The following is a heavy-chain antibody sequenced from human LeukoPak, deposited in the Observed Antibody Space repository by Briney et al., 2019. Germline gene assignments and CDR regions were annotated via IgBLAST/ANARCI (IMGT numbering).Heavy chain of an antibody. CDR1: GFTFSNYA. CDR3: ARDQSGYYDILTGYYTPFDY. Sequence: GGSLRLSCTGSGFTFSNYALHWVRQAPGKGLEWMAVISFDGMNKNHADSVKGRFSISRDNANNSLFLQMNSLRPEDTAVYYCARDQSGYYDILTGYYTPFDYWGQGTLVTVSS. D-gene: IGHD3-9*01. V-gene: IGHV3-30*04. CDR2: ISFDGMNK. J-gene: IGHJ4*02.